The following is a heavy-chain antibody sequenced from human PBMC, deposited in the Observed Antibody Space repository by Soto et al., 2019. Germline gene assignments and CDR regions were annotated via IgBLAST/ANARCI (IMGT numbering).Heavy chain of an antibody. D-gene: IGHD1-26*01. CDR2: IIPIFGTA. CDR3: ATSTVGATTFPPHAFDI. Sequence: QVQLVQSGAEVKKPGSSVKVSCKASGGTFSSYAISWVRQAPGQGVEWMGGIIPIFGTANYAQKFQGRVTIPADESTSTAYMELSSLRSEDTAVYYCATSTVGATTFPPHAFDIWGQGTMVTVSS. CDR1: GGTFSSYA. V-gene: IGHV1-69*01. J-gene: IGHJ3*02.